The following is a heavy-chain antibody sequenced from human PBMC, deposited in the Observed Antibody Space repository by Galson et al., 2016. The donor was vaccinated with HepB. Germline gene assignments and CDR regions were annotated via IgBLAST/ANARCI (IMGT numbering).Heavy chain of an antibody. J-gene: IGHJ6*02. CDR2: INVASGNT. D-gene: IGHD6-13*01. CDR1: GYTFTTYA. CDR3: AREAIAGAARGYFYPLDI. Sequence: SVKVSCKASGYTFTTYAIHWVRQGPGQGPEWMGWINVASGNTKYSQKFQGRVTVSRDTSASVVYMELNCLTSEDTAVYFCAREAIAGAARGYFYPLDIWGQGTTVTVSS. V-gene: IGHV1-3*01.